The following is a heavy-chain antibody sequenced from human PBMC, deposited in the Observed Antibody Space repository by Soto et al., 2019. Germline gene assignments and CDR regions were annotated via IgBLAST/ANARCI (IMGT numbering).Heavy chain of an antibody. V-gene: IGHV3-30*03. D-gene: IGHD3-9*01. CDR3: ATSPYFYFRAADGIRYSVPVSAFLLSRSSDL. CDR2: ISYDGSAK. J-gene: IGHJ2*01. Sequence: APGKELECSAVISYDGSAKCYVDCVRGRFTISKDNSKSPLYLQMNSLRPEDTAVYYCATSPYFYFRAADGIRYSVPVSAFLLSRSSDL.